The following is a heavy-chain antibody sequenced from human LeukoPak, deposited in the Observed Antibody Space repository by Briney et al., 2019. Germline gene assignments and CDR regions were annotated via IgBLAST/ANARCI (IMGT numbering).Heavy chain of an antibody. J-gene: IGHJ4*02. D-gene: IGHD6-13*01. V-gene: IGHV1-69*06. CDR1: GGTFSSYA. CDR3: AGGYSSSWYAFDY. Sequence: SVKVSCKASGGTFSSYAISWVRQAPGQGLEWMGGIIPIFGTANYAQKFQGRVTITADKSTSTAYMELSSLRSEDTAVYYCAGGYSSSWYAFDYWGQGTLVTVSS. CDR2: IIPIFGTA.